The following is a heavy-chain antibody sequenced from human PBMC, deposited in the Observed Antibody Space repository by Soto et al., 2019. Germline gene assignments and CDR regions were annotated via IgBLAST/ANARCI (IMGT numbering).Heavy chain of an antibody. J-gene: IGHJ6*02. Sequence: GGSLRLSCAASGFTFSSYWMHWVRQAPGKGLEWVSRINSDGSSTNYADSVKGRFTISRDNAKNTLYLQMNSLRAENTAVYYSASDSFAFGADIVVVVAAEPYGMDVWGQGTTVTVSS. CDR1: GFTFSSYW. V-gene: IGHV3-74*01. CDR2: INSDGSST. D-gene: IGHD2-15*01. CDR3: ASDSFAFGADIVVVVAAEPYGMDV.